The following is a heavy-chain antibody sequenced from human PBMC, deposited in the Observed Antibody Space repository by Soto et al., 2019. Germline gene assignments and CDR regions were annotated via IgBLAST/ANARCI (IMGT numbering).Heavy chain of an antibody. CDR2: IKTKADGGTT. Sequence: EVQLVESGGGLVNPGGSLRLSCVVSGLTFSHAWMSWVRQAPGKGLEWVGRIKTKADGGTTDYAAIVKGRFTISRDESTSTLLLQMNRLNTEDSAVYYCTTDSGYCSSTSCRYSYMDVWGKGTTVTVSS. CDR3: TTDSGYCSSTSCRYSYMDV. J-gene: IGHJ6*03. CDR1: GLTFSHAW. D-gene: IGHD2-2*01. V-gene: IGHV3-15*01.